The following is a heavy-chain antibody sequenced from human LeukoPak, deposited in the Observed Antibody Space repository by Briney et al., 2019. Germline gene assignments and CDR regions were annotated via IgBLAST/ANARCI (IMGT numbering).Heavy chain of an antibody. CDR1: GFTFSGYW. CDR2: ITGSGGST. V-gene: IGHV3-23*01. Sequence: GGSLRLSCAASGFTFSGYWMHWVRQVPGKGLVWVSGITGSGGSTYYADSVKGRFTISRDNSKNTVYLQMNSLRAEDTAVYYCARDPKYCTSTSCFDSWGQGTLVTVSS. D-gene: IGHD2-2*01. CDR3: ARDPKYCTSTSCFDS. J-gene: IGHJ4*02.